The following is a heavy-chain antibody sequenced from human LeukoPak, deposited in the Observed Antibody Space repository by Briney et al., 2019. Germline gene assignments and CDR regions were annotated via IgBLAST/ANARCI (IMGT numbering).Heavy chain of an antibody. V-gene: IGHV4-59*01. CDR3: ARASSGWEGPDY. CDR2: IYYSGST. Sequence: PSETLSLTCTVSGDSINSDYWNWIRQPPGKGLEWIGFIYYSGSTNYNPSLKSRVTISVDTSKNQFSLKLSSVTAADTAVYYCARASSGWEGPDYWGQGTLVTVSS. J-gene: IGHJ4*02. CDR1: GDSINSDY. D-gene: IGHD6-19*01.